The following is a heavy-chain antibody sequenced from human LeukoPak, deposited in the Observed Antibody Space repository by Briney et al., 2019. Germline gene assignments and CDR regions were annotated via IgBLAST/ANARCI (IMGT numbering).Heavy chain of an antibody. CDR2: INRGGDGT. J-gene: IGHJ4*02. Sequence: GGSLRLSCAASGFTFNTFTMNWVRQAPGKGLEWVSAINRGGDGTYYADFVQGRFTISRDNSENTLYLQKNSLRPEDTATYYCAKGTERYREVSSFDSWGQGTQVTVSS. CDR3: AKGTERYREVSSFDS. CDR1: GFTFNTFT. D-gene: IGHD3-10*01. V-gene: IGHV3-23*01.